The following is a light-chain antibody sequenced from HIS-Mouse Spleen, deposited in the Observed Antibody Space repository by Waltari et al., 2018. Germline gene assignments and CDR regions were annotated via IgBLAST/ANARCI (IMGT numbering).Light chain of an antibody. J-gene: IGLJ3*02. Sequence: QSVLTQPPSASGTPGQRDTISCSGSSSNIGSNYAYWYQQLPGTAPKLRIYRKNPRPSGVPDRFSGSKAGTSASLAVGVLRSEDEAEYYCAAWDDSLSGPVFGGGTKLTVL. CDR3: AAWDDSLSGPV. CDR2: RKN. CDR1: SSNIGSNY. V-gene: IGLV1-47*01.